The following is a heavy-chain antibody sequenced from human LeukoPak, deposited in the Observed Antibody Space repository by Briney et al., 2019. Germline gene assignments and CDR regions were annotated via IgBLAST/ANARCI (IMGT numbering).Heavy chain of an antibody. D-gene: IGHD3-16*01. CDR2: IKSKTDGGTT. CDR1: GGSISGYY. CDR3: TTGWAL. Sequence: PSETLSLTCTVSGGSISGYYWSWIRQPPGKGLEWVGRIKSKTDGGTTDYAAPVKGRFTISRDDSKNTLYLQMNGLKTEDTAVYYCTTGWALWGQGTLVTVSS. J-gene: IGHJ4*02. V-gene: IGHV3-15*01.